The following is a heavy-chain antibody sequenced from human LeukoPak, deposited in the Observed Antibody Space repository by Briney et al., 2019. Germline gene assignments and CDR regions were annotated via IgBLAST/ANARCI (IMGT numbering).Heavy chain of an antibody. CDR2: ISGDSSTK. Sequence: GGSLRLSCEASGFTFSSYSMNWLRRAPGKGLEWVSSISGDSSTKYYADSVKGRFTISRDNAKNSQYLKMNSLRDEDTAVYYCARDSFSWYYWGQGALVTVSS. CDR3: ARDSFSWYY. J-gene: IGHJ4*02. CDR1: GFTFSSYS. D-gene: IGHD6-13*01. V-gene: IGHV3-48*02.